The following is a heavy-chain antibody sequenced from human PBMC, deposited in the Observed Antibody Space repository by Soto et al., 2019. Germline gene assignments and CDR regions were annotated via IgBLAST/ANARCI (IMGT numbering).Heavy chain of an antibody. CDR2: ISSSSSTI. CDR3: AREGSSGSNPRYFDY. J-gene: IGHJ4*02. D-gene: IGHD6-19*01. V-gene: IGHV3-48*01. CDR1: GFTFSIYS. Sequence: PGGSLRLSCAASGFTFSIYSMHWVRQAPGKRLVWVSYISSSSSTIYYADSVKGRFTSSRDNAKNSLYLQMNSLRAEDTAVYYCAREGSSGSNPRYFDYWGQGT.